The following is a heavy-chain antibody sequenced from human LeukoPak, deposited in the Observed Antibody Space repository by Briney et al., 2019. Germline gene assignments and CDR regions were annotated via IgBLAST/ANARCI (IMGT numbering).Heavy chain of an antibody. CDR3: ARDRPTEDYYYYMDV. CDR2: ISAYNGNT. J-gene: IGHJ6*03. CDR1: GYTFTSYG. Sequence: GASVNVSCKASGYTFTSYGISWVRQAPGQGLEWMGWISAYNGNTNYAQKLQGRVTMTTDTSTSTAYMELRSLRSDDTAVYYCARDRPTEDYYYYMDVWGKGTTVTVSS. V-gene: IGHV1-18*01.